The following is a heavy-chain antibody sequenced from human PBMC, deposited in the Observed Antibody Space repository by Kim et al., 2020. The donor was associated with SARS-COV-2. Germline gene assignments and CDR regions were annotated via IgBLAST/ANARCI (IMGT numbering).Heavy chain of an antibody. CDR2: ISSGGST. CDR3: ASVQPPSGSGGYDIYYYY. V-gene: IGHV3-66*01. Sequence: GGSLRLSCAASGFTVSSNYMSWVRQAPGKGLEWVSVISSGGSTYYADSVEGRFTISTDNSTNTLYLQMNSLRAEDTAVYYSASVQPPSGSGGYDIYYYY. J-gene: IGHJ6*03. CDR1: GFTVSSNY. D-gene: IGHD3-10*01.